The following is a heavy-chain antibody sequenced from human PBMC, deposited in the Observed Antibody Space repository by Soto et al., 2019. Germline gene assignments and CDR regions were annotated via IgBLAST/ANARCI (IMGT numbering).Heavy chain of an antibody. Sequence: SETVSLTCTVSGGSMRNYFWTWIRQPPGKGLEWIGYIHYSGATSFFPSYNPSLRGRVTISEDTSKNQFSLKLLSVTTADTAVYFCAAGEASSRNLAPYYLGFWGQGTLVTVSS. D-gene: IGHD6-13*01. J-gene: IGHJ4*02. CDR3: AAGEASSRNLAPYYLGF. CDR2: IHYSGATSFFP. V-gene: IGHV4-59*01. CDR1: GGSMRNYF.